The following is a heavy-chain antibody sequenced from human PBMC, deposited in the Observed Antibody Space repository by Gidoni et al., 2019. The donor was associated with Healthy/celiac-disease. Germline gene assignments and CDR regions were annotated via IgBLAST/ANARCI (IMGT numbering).Heavy chain of an antibody. J-gene: IGHJ4*02. CDR3: ASPAYGSGSYSPFFDY. CDR2: IYSGGST. D-gene: IGHD3-10*01. CDR1: GFTVSSNY. Sequence: EVQLVESGGGLIQPGGSLRLSCAASGFTVSSNYMSWVRQAPGKGLEWVSVIYSGGSTYYADSVKGRFTISRDNSKNTLYLQMNSLRAEDTAVYYCASPAYGSGSYSPFFDYWGQGTLVTVSS. V-gene: IGHV3-53*01.